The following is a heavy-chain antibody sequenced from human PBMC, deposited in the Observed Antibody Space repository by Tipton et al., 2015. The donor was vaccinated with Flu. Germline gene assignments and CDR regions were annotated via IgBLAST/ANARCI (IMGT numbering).Heavy chain of an antibody. CDR1: GASISSNGYY. J-gene: IGHJ4*02. CDR2: IYNGGSP. CDR3: ARVGWQQPSPYY. D-gene: IGHD6-13*01. Sequence: TLSLTCTVSGASISSNGYYWTWIRQHPGEGLEWIGYIYNGGSPAYNLSLKSRVSISIDTSKNQFSLNMRSVTAADTAVYYCARVGWQQPSPYYWGQGTSVTVSS. V-gene: IGHV4-31*03.